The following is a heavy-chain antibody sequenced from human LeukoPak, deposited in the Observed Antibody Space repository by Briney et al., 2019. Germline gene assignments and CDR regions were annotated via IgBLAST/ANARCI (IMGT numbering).Heavy chain of an antibody. V-gene: IGHV1-8*03. CDR2: MNPNSGNT. D-gene: IGHD6-13*01. Sequence: ASVKVSCKASGYTFTSYDINWVRRATGQGLEWMGWMNPNSGNTGYAQKFQGRVTITRNTSISTAYMELSSLRSEDTAVYYCARVPYSSSWYGDDAFDIWGQGTMVTVSS. CDR3: ARVPYSSSWYGDDAFDI. J-gene: IGHJ3*02. CDR1: GYTFTSYD.